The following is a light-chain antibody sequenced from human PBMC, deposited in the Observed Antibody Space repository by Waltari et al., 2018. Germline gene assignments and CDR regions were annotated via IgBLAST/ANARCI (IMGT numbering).Light chain of an antibody. CDR1: QSIRNF. J-gene: IGKJ1*01. CDR3: QQSYSTPRT. V-gene: IGKV1-39*01. Sequence: DIQMTQSPSSLSASVGDRVSITCRASQSIRNFLNWYLQQPGRAPKLLIYAASTLESGVPSRFSGSGSGTDFTLTISSLQPEDFATYYCQQSYSTPRTFGQGTKVEIK. CDR2: AAS.